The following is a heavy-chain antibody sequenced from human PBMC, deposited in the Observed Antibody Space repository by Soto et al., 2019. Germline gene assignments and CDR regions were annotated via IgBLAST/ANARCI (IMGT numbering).Heavy chain of an antibody. CDR1: GYTFTSYG. V-gene: IGHV1-18*01. J-gene: IGHJ4*02. CDR3: ARFYGGNLTPYYFDY. CDR2: IYTYNGNT. Sequence: ASVKVSCKASGYTFTSYGITWVRQAPGQGLEWMGWIYTYNGNTNYAQRLQGRVTMTTDTSTSTAYMELRSLKSDDTAVYYCARFYGGNLTPYYFDYWGQGTLVTVSS. D-gene: IGHD2-21*02.